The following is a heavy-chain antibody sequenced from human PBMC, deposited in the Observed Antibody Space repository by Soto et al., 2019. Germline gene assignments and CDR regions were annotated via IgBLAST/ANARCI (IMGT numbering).Heavy chain of an antibody. J-gene: IGHJ4*02. CDR1: GFTFSSYA. V-gene: IGHV3-23*01. CDR3: AKDQRESRFLEWLPIAGYFDY. D-gene: IGHD3-3*01. CDR2: ISGSGGST. Sequence: PGGSLRLSCAASGFTFSSYAMSWVRQAPGKGLEWVSAISGSGGSTYYADSVKGRFTISRDNSKNTLYLQMNSLRAEDTAVYYCAKDQRESRFLEWLPIAGYFDYWGQGTLVTVSS.